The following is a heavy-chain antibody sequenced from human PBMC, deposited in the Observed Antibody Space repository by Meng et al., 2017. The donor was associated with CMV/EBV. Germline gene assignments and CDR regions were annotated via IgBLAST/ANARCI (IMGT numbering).Heavy chain of an antibody. Sequence: SVKVSCKASGYTFTSYAISWVRQAPGQGREWMGGIIPIFGTANYAQKFQGRVTITTDESTSTAYMELSSLRSEDTAVYYCARRVTMAGNWFDPWGQGTLVTVSS. CDR1: GYTFTSYA. J-gene: IGHJ5*02. CDR2: IIPIFGTA. V-gene: IGHV1-69*05. D-gene: IGHD4/OR15-4a*01. CDR3: ARRVTMAGNWFDP.